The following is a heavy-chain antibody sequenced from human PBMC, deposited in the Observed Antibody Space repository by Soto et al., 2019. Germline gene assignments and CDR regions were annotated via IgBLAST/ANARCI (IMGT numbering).Heavy chain of an antibody. V-gene: IGHV4-4*02. CDR3: ARNGYNYGSLYYFDY. Sequence: PSETLSLTWAASGGSISSSNWWSWVRQPPGKGLEWIGEIYLGGSTNYNPSLKSRVTISVDKSKNQLSLKLSSVTAADTAVYYCARNGYNYGSLYYFDYWGQGTLVTVSS. CDR2: IYLGGST. D-gene: IGHD5-18*01. CDR1: GGSISSSNW. J-gene: IGHJ4*02.